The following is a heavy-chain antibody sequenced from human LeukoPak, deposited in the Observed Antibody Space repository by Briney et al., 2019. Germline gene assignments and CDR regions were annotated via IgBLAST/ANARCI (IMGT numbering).Heavy chain of an antibody. Sequence: SETLSLTCTVSGGSISSYYWSWIRQPPGKGLEWLGCIYYSGSTNYNPSLKSRVTISVDTSKNQFSLKLSSVTAADTAVYYCARGTRVAAAAQGGYNWFDPWGQGTLVTVSS. CDR3: ARGTRVAAAAQGGYNWFDP. J-gene: IGHJ5*02. CDR2: IYYSGST. D-gene: IGHD6-13*01. V-gene: IGHV4-59*01. CDR1: GGSISSYY.